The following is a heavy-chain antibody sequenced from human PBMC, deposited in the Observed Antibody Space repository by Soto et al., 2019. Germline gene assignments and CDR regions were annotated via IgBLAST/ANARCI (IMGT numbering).Heavy chain of an antibody. CDR1: GVSLSRGGYS. V-gene: IGHV4-30-2*01. J-gene: IGHJ6*02. D-gene: IGHD1-26*01. Sequence: TPSLTCAFSGVSLSRGGYSSSWIRQPTGQGRGWIGYIYHRRSTYYNWPLKRRVTTSGERSNSQFPLKVSPVTAADTAVDYGATAVGGYGMDVWGQGTTVTVSS. CDR2: IYHRRST. CDR3: ATAVGGYGMDV.